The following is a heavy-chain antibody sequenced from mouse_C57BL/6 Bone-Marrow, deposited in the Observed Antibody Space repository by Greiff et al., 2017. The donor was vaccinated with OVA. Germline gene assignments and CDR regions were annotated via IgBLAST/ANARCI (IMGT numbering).Heavy chain of an antibody. J-gene: IGHJ4*01. CDR1: GYTFTSYW. CDR2: IDPSDSYT. V-gene: IGHV1-59*01. Sequence: QLQQPGAELVRPGTSVKLSCKASGYTFTSYWMHWVKQRPGQGLEWIGVIDPSDSYTNYNQKFKGKATLTVDTSSSTSYMQLSSRTSEDSAVYFCARNSYRYYYAMDYWGQGTSVTVSS. CDR3: ARNSYRYYYAMDY. D-gene: IGHD3-3*01.